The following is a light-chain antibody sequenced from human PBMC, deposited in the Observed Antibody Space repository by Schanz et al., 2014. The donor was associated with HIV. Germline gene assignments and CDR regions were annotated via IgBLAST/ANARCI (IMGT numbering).Light chain of an antibody. CDR1: SSNIGAGYD. J-gene: IGLJ2*01. Sequence: QSVLTQPPSVSGAPGQRVTISCTGSSSNIGAGYDVHWYKQLPETAPKLLMFGNNNRPSGVPDRYSGSKSDTSASLAITGLQAEDEADYYCSSYAGNNYRLFGGGTKLTVL. CDR2: GNN. CDR3: SSYAGNNYRL. V-gene: IGLV1-40*01.